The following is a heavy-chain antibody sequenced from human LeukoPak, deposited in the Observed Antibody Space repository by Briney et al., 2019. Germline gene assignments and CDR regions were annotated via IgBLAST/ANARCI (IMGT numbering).Heavy chain of an antibody. J-gene: IGHJ6*02. Sequence: PGGSLRLSCAASGSTFSSYSMNWVRQAPGKGLEWVSSISSSSSYIYYADSVKGRFTISRDNAKNSLYLQMNSLRAEDTAVYYCARDLPGDIVATIFGRHYYYGMDVWGQGTTVTVSS. CDR2: ISSSSSYI. CDR3: ARDLPGDIVATIFGRHYYYGMDV. D-gene: IGHD5-12*01. V-gene: IGHV3-21*01. CDR1: GSTFSSYS.